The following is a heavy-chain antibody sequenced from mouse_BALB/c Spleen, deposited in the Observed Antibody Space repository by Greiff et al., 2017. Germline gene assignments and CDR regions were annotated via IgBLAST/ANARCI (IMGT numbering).Heavy chain of an antibody. J-gene: IGHJ4*01. CDR2: IWGDGST. Sequence: VKLVESGPGLVAPSQSLSITCTVSGFSLTSYGVSWVRQPPGKGLEWLGVIWGDGSTNYHSALISRLSISKDNSKSQVFLKLNSLRTDDTATYYYAKSGYYRYDVAMDYWGQGTSVTVSS. CDR3: AKSGYYRYDVAMDY. D-gene: IGHD2-14*01. V-gene: IGHV2-3*01. CDR1: GFSLTSYG.